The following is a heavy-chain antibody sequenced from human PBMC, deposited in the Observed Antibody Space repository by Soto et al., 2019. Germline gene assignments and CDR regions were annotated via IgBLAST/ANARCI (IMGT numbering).Heavy chain of an antibody. D-gene: IGHD4-4*01. CDR3: AREGRDYRNYYYYGMDV. CDR1: GYTFTGYY. CDR2: INPNSGGT. J-gene: IGHJ6*02. V-gene: IGHV1-2*04. Sequence: QVQLVQSGAEVKKPGASVKVSCKASGYTFTGYYMHWVRQAPGQGLEWMGWINPNSGGTNYAQKFQGWVTMTRDTSISTAYMELSRLRSDDTAVYYCAREGRDYRNYYYYGMDVWGQGTTVTVSS.